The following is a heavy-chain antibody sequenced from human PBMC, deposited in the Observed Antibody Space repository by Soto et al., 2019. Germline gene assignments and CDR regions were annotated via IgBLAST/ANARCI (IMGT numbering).Heavy chain of an antibody. Sequence: QVQLVESGGGVVQPGRSLRLSCAASGFTFSSYGMHWVRQAPGKGLEWVAVISYDGSNKYYADSVKGRFTISRDNSKNTLYLQMNSLRAEDTAVYYCARKMIDYGDPTTPGDFDYWGQGTLVTVSS. V-gene: IGHV3-30*03. J-gene: IGHJ4*02. CDR3: ARKMIDYGDPTTPGDFDY. CDR2: ISYDGSNK. D-gene: IGHD4-17*01. CDR1: GFTFSSYG.